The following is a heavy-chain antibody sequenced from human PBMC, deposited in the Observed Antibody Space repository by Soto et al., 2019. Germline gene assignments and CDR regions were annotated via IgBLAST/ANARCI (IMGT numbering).Heavy chain of an antibody. CDR1: GGSIIGYY. Sequence: KPSETLSLTCIVSGGSIIGYYWSWIRQPAGKELEWIGRIYSDGTTNYNPSLKGRGTMSVDTSKKQISLKLTSVTAADTAMYYCARDRGYRSGSFGSWGQGVLVTVSS. D-gene: IGHD5-18*01. CDR2: IYSDGTT. CDR3: ARDRGYRSGSFGS. J-gene: IGHJ5*02. V-gene: IGHV4-4*07.